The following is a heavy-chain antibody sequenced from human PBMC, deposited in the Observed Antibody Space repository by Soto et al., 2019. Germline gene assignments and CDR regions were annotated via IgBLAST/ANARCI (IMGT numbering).Heavy chain of an antibody. CDR2: IIAGNGNT. J-gene: IGHJ5*02. D-gene: IGHD1-20*01. CDR3: ARGSPLTGTAVFDP. CDR1: GYTFTTYA. V-gene: IGHV1-3*01. Sequence: QVQLVQSGAEVKKPGASVKVSCKASGYTFTTYAIHWVRQAPGQRLEWMGWIIAGNGNTKYSQKFQGRVTITRDTSASTAYMELSSLRSEDTAVYYCARGSPLTGTAVFDPWGQGTLVTVSS.